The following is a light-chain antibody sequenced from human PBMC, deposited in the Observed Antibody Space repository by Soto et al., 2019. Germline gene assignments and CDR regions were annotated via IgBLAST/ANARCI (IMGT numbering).Light chain of an antibody. CDR1: QSVSIF. Sequence: DIQMSQSPSSLSASVGDRVTITCRASQSVSIFLNWYQQKPGKAPKLLIYATSRLENEVPSRFSGGVSGSDFTLTITSLQSDDFATYYCQQSSSMPFTFGPGTKVEIK. J-gene: IGKJ3*01. CDR3: QQSSSMPFT. V-gene: IGKV1-39*01. CDR2: ATS.